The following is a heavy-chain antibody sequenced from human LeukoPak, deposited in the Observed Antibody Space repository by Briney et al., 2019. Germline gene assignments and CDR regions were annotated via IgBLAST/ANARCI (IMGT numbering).Heavy chain of an antibody. D-gene: IGHD3-9*01. CDR3: ARLATRYFDWSLNYYYYMDV. CDR1: GGSFSGYY. CDR2: INHSGST. V-gene: IGHV4-34*01. J-gene: IGHJ6*03. Sequence: TSETLSLTCAVYGGSFSGYYWSWSRQPPGKGLEWIGEINHSGSTNYNPSLKSRVTISVDTSKNQFSLKLSSVTAADTAVYYCARLATRYFDWSLNYYYYMDVWGKGTTVTISS.